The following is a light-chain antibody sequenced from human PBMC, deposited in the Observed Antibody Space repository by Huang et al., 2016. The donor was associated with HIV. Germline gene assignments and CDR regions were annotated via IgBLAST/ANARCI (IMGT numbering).Light chain of an antibody. CDR3: QQYLSSPLT. V-gene: IGKV3-20*01. Sequence: DIVLTQSPGTLSLSPGARAALSCRASQKITNNYLAWYQNRSGQAPRLRIYCASNRAMGMPDRFSGSGSGTDFTLIINRLEPQDSAVYYCQQYLSSPLTFGGGTNVEIK. CDR1: QKITNNY. CDR2: CAS. J-gene: IGKJ4*01.